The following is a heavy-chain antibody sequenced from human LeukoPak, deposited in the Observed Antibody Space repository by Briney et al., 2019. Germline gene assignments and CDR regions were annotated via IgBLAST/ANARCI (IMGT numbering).Heavy chain of an antibody. CDR1: GFTFSRYA. CDR2: LAADGSGT. Sequence: GGSLRLSCAASGFTFSRYAMHWVRQTPGMGLVWVSRLAADGSGTNYADSVKGRFTISRDNAKNTVYLQMSRLRAEDTAVYYCARDGFTGPRTAYLDHWGQGTLVTVSS. D-gene: IGHD2-8*02. CDR3: ARDGFTGPRTAYLDH. J-gene: IGHJ4*01. V-gene: IGHV3-74*01.